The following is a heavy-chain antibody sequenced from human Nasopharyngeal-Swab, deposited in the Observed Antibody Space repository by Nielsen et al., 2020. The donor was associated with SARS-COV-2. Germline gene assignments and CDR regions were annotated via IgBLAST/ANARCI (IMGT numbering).Heavy chain of an antibody. CDR1: GYTFTSYY. J-gene: IGHJ4*02. Sequence: ASVKVSCKASGYTFTSYYMHWVRQAPGQGLEWMGIINPSGGSTSYAQKFQGRVTMTRDTSTSTVYMELSRLRSDDTAVYYCARDQGAAARWIIWGQGTLVTVSS. D-gene: IGHD6-6*01. V-gene: IGHV1-46*01. CDR2: INPSGGST. CDR3: ARDQGAAARWII.